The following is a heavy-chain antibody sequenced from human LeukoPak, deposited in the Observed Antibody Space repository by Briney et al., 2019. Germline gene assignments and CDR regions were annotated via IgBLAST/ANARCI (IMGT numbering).Heavy chain of an antibody. D-gene: IGHD5-18*01. CDR2: ISYDGSNK. CDR3: ARDLGYSYGSTTFDY. V-gene: IGHV3-30*04. J-gene: IGHJ4*02. Sequence: GRSLRLSCAASGFTFSSYAMHWVRQAPGKGLEWVAVISYDGSNKYYADSVKGRFTISRDNSKNTLYLQMNSLRAEDTAVYYCARDLGYSYGSTTFDYWGQGTLVTVSS. CDR1: GFTFSSYA.